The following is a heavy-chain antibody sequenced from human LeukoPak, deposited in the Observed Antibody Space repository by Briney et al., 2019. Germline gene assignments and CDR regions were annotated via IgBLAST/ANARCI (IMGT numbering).Heavy chain of an antibody. Sequence: GGSLRLSCAASGFTFSNYGMNWVRQAPGKGLEWVCIITSGVGTTYYADSVKGRFTISRDNSKNTLYLQMSSLRAEDTAVYYCAKGNYYDLDYWGQGTLVTVSS. J-gene: IGHJ4*02. D-gene: IGHD3-22*01. CDR1: GFTFSNYG. CDR2: ITSGVGTT. V-gene: IGHV3-23*01. CDR3: AKGNYYDLDY.